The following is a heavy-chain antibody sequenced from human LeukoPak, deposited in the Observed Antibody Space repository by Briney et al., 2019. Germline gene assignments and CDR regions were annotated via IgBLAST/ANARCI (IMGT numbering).Heavy chain of an antibody. D-gene: IGHD3-9*01. CDR3: ARGETVTGLDPFYFDD. CDR2: IIPILVIA. Sequence: SVKVSCKASGGTFSSYAISWVRQAPGQGLEWMGRIIPILVIANYAQKFWGRITLTADQSTSSVYLELSSLRSEDTAVYYCARGETVTGLDPFYFDDWGQGTLVTVSS. J-gene: IGHJ4*02. CDR1: GGTFSSYA. V-gene: IGHV1-69*04.